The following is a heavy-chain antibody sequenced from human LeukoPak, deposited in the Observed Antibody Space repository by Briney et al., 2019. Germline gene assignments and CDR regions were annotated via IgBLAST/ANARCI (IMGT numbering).Heavy chain of an antibody. Sequence: SETLSLTCSVSGGSISGYYWGWIRQPPGKGLEWIGSIYYSGSTYYNPSLKSRVTISVDTSKNQFSLKLSSVTAADTAVYYCPSPIAVAGYAFDIWGQGTMVTVSS. CDR2: IYYSGST. J-gene: IGHJ3*02. D-gene: IGHD6-19*01. CDR1: GGSISGYY. V-gene: IGHV4-39*01. CDR3: PSPIAVAGYAFDI.